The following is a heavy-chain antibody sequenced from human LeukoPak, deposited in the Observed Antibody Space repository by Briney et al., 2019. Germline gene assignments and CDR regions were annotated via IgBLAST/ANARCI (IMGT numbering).Heavy chain of an antibody. CDR3: ARDRGYSYAHPLDY. D-gene: IGHD5-18*01. V-gene: IGHV3-33*08. Sequence: GGSLRLSCAASGFTFSSYAMSWVRQAPGKGLEWVALIWYDGSNRYYAESVKGRFTISRDNSKNTLYLQMNNLRAEDTAVYYCARDRGYSYAHPLDYWGQGTLVTVSS. J-gene: IGHJ4*02. CDR2: IWYDGSNR. CDR1: GFTFSSYA.